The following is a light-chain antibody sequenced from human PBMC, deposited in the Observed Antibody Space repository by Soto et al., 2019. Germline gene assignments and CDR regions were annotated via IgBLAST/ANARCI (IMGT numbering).Light chain of an antibody. CDR1: QGIRDA. CDR2: SAS. J-gene: IGKJ2*01. CDR3: LQHSDYPFT. V-gene: IGKV1-17*01. Sequence: DIQMTQSPSSLSASVGDRVTITCRASQGIRDALEWYQQKPGKVPKRLIYSASSLQNGVPSRFSGSGSETVFTLTISSLQPEDFATYFCLQHSDYPFTFGQGTRLEI.